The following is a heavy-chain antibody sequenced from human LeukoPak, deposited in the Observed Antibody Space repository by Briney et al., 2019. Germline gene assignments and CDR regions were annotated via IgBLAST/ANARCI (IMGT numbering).Heavy chain of an antibody. V-gene: IGHV3-9*01. CDR1: GFTFDDYA. Sequence: GRSLRLSCAASGFTFDDYAMHWVRQAPGKGLEWVSGISWNSGSIGYADSVKGRFTISRDNAKNSLYLQMNSLRAEDTALYYCAKDKGVYYDSSGYPNYFDYWGQGTLVTVSS. CDR2: ISWNSGSI. J-gene: IGHJ4*02. D-gene: IGHD3-22*01. CDR3: AKDKGVYYDSSGYPNYFDY.